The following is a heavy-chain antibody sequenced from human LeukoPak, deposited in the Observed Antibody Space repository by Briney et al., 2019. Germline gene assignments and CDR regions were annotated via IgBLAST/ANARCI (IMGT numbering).Heavy chain of an antibody. CDR1: GGSFSGYY. J-gene: IGHJ4*02. V-gene: IGHV4-34*01. CDR2: INHSGST. CDR3: ARGALYYYDSSGYYFDY. D-gene: IGHD3-22*01. Sequence: PSETLSLTCAVYGGSFSGYYWSWIRQPPGKGLEWIGEINHSGSTNYNPSLKSRVTISVDTSKIQFSLKLSSVTAADTAVYYCARGALYYYDSSGYYFDYWGQGTLVTVSS.